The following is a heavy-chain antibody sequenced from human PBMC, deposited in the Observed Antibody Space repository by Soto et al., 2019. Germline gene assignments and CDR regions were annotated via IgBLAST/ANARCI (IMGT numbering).Heavy chain of an antibody. D-gene: IGHD1-26*01. CDR3: AKYSGSYSFES. V-gene: IGHV3-9*01. CDR1: GFTFDDYA. Sequence: GGSLRLSCAASGFTFDDYAMHWVRQAPGKGLEWVSGISWDSGSIGYADSVKGRFTISRDNANNSLFLQMNSLRAEDTAVYYCAKYSGSYSFESWGRGTLVTVSS. CDR2: ISWDSGSI. J-gene: IGHJ4*02.